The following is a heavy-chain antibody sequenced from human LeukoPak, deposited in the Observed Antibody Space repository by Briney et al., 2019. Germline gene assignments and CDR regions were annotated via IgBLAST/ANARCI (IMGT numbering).Heavy chain of an antibody. CDR3: ARDSDYGDFDY. CDR1: GFTFSSYA. D-gene: IGHD4-17*01. J-gene: IGHJ4*02. CDR2: ISSSSSYI. Sequence: GGSLRLSCSASGFTFSSYAMHWVRQAPGKGLEWVSSISSSSSYIYYADSVKGRFTISRDNAKNSLYLQMNSLRAEDTAVYYCARDSDYGDFDYWGQGTLVTVSS. V-gene: IGHV3-21*01.